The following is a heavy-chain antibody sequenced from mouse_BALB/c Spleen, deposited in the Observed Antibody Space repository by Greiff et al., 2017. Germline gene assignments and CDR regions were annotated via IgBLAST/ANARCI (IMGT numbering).Heavy chain of an antibody. J-gene: IGHJ3*01. Sequence: EVQLQESGPGLVKPSQSLSLTCTVTGYSITSDYAWNWIRQFPGNKLEWMGYISYSGSTSYNPSLKSRISITRDTSKNQFFLQLNSVTTEDTATYYCARSAPYDYPFAYWGQGTLVTVSA. CDR3: ARSAPYDYPFAY. CDR2: ISYSGST. D-gene: IGHD2-4*01. V-gene: IGHV3-2*02. CDR1: GYSITSDYA.